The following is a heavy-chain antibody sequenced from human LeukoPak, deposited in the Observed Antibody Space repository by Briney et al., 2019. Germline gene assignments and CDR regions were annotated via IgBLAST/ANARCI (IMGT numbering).Heavy chain of an antibody. Sequence: GGSLRLSCAVSGFTFSSYWMNWVRQAPGKGLEWVASIRQDGGEKSYVDSVKGRFTISRDNTKNSLYLQINSLRAEDTAMYYCARDGTAPGLSFDLWGRGTLVTVSS. CDR3: ARDGTAPGLSFDL. CDR1: GFTFSSYW. CDR2: IRQDGGEK. J-gene: IGHJ4*01. D-gene: IGHD6-13*01. V-gene: IGHV3-7*01.